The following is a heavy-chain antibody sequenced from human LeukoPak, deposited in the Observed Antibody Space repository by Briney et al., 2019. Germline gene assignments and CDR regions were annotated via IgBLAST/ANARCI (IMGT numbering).Heavy chain of an antibody. Sequence: PGGSLRLSCAASGFTLSNFGMHWVRQAPGKGLEWVAFIRYDGSNKYYADSVKGRFTISRDNSKNTLYLQMNSLRPEDTAVYYCCWNLHDYWGQGTLVTVSS. CDR2: IRYDGSNK. V-gene: IGHV3-30*02. D-gene: IGHD1-1*01. CDR1: GFTLSNFG. CDR3: CWNLHDY. J-gene: IGHJ4*02.